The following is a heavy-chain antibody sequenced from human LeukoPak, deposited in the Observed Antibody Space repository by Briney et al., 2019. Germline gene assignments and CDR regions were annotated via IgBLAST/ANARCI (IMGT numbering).Heavy chain of an antibody. D-gene: IGHD3-22*01. Sequence: GESLKISCKGSGYTFTTDWIGWVRQMPGKGLEWMGIIYPGDSDTRYSPSFQGQVTILADKSISTAYLQWSSLKASDTAMYYCARRDGTYDSSGYYEYFQHWGQGTLVTVSS. CDR2: IYPGDSDT. V-gene: IGHV5-51*01. CDR3: ARRDGTYDSSGYYEYFQH. CDR1: GYTFTTDW. J-gene: IGHJ1*01.